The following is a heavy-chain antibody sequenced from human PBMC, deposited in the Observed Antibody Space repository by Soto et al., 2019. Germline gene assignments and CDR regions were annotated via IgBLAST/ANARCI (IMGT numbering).Heavy chain of an antibody. J-gene: IGHJ3*02. CDR2: IYYSGST. D-gene: IGHD3-16*02. V-gene: IGHV4-59*01. CDR1: GCSISSYY. Sequence: SETLSPTCTVSGCSISSYYWSWIRQPPGKGLEWIGYIYYSGSTNYNPSLKSRVTISVDTSKNQFSLKLSSVTAADTAVYYCAREGSRYDYIWGSYRSPPNAFDIWGQGTMVTVS. CDR3: AREGSRYDYIWGSYRSPPNAFDI.